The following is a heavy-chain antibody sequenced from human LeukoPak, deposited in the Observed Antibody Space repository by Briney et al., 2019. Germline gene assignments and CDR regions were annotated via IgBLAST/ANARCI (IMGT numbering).Heavy chain of an antibody. CDR2: IYTSGST. V-gene: IGHV4-61*02. J-gene: IGHJ5*02. CDR1: GGSISSGTYY. Sequence: SQTLSLTCTVSGGSISSGTYYWSWIRQPAGKGLEWIGRIYTSGSTNYNPSLKSRVTISVDTSKNQFSLKLSSVTAADTAVYYCARGHIGPWGQGTLVTVSS. D-gene: IGHD2-21*01. CDR3: ARGHIGP.